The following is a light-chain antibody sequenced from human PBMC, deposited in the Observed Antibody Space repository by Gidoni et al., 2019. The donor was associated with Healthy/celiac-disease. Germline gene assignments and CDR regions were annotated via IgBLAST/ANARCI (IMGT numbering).Light chain of an antibody. CDR1: QSISSY. J-gene: IGKJ2*01. Sequence: DIQMTQIPSSLSASVGDRVTITCRASQSISSYLNWYQQKPGKSPKLLIYAASSLQSGVPSRFSGSGSGTDFTLTISSLQPEDFATYYCQQSYSTPPTFGQGTKLEIK. V-gene: IGKV1-39*01. CDR3: QQSYSTPPT. CDR2: AAS.